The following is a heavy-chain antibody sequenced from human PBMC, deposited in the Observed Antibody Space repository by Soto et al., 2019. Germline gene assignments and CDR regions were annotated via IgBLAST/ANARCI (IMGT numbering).Heavy chain of an antibody. CDR3: ARDGPYGDSDAFDI. Sequence: EVQLVESGGGVVRPGGSLRLSCAASGFTFDDYGMSWVRQAPGKGLEWVSGIKWNGGSTGYADSVKGRFTISRDNAKNSLYLQMNSLRAEDTALYHCARDGPYGDSDAFDIWGQGTMVTVSS. D-gene: IGHD4-17*01. J-gene: IGHJ3*02. V-gene: IGHV3-20*01. CDR2: IKWNGGST. CDR1: GFTFDDYG.